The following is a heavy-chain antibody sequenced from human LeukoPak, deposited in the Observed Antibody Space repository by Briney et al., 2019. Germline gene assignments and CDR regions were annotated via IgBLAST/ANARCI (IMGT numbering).Heavy chain of an antibody. CDR1: GYSLRNGYH. J-gene: IGHJ6*03. Sequence: PSETLSLTCTVSGYSLRNGYHWAWFRQPPGKGLEWIGSIYYSGSTYYNPSLKSRVTISVDTSKNQFSLKLTSVTAADTAVYYCARGAADRNNYYYYIDVWGKGTTVTVSS. CDR3: ARGAADRNNYYYYIDV. D-gene: IGHD1/OR15-1a*01. V-gene: IGHV4-38-2*02. CDR2: IYYSGST.